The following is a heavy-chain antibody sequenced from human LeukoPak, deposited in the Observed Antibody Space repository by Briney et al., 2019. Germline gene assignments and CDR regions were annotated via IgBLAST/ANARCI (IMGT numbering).Heavy chain of an antibody. D-gene: IGHD3-10*01. CDR1: GYTFTSYD. Sequence: ASVKVSCKASGYTFTSYDINWVRQATGQGLEWMGWMNPNSGNTGYAQKFQGRVTMTRNTSISTAYMELSSLRSEDTAVYYCARGQRRNPLWFGELLSKFDYWGQGTLVTVSS. CDR3: ARGQRRNPLWFGELLSKFDY. J-gene: IGHJ4*02. CDR2: MNPNSGNT. V-gene: IGHV1-8*01.